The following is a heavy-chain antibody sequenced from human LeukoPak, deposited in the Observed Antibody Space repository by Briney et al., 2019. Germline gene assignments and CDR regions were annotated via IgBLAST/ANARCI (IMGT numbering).Heavy chain of an antibody. CDR1: GFAFSSYA. V-gene: IGHV3-23*01. Sequence: PGGSLRLSCAASGFAFSSYAMSWVRQAPGKGRERVLVLSGSGGSTYYADSVKGRFTISRDNSKNTLYLQMSSLRAEDTAVYYCAQSVLSTPGSGWFWRSWDQGTLVTVSS. CDR3: AQSVLSTPGSGWFWRS. CDR2: LSGSGGST. D-gene: IGHD6-19*01. J-gene: IGHJ4*02.